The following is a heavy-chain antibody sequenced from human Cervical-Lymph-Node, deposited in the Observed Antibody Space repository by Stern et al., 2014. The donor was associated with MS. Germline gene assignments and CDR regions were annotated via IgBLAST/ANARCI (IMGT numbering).Heavy chain of an antibody. CDR3: ARRRSAITGDPPPNYFDP. CDR2: IYWDDDK. D-gene: IGHD1-20*01. CDR1: GFSLTTPGVG. J-gene: IGHJ5*02. Sequence: QVTLRESGPTLVKPTQTLTLTCTFSGFSLTTPGVGVGWIRQPPGKALEWLALIYWDDDKRYSPSLKSRLTITKDTSKNQVVLTLTNIDPVDTATYYCARRRSAITGDPPPNYFDPWGQGTLVAVSS. V-gene: IGHV2-5*02.